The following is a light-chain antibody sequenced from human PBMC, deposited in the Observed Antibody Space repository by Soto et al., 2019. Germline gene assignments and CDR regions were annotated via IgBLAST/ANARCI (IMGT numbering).Light chain of an antibody. CDR2: DAS. J-gene: IGKJ4*01. CDR3: QQRSDWPPSLT. Sequence: EIVLTQSPATLSLSPGERATLSCRASQIVTSYLAWYQHKPGQAPRLLIHDASSRATGIPARFSGSGSGTHFTLTISSLETEDFAVYYCQQRSDWPPSLTFGGGTKVEIK. CDR1: QIVTSY. V-gene: IGKV3-11*01.